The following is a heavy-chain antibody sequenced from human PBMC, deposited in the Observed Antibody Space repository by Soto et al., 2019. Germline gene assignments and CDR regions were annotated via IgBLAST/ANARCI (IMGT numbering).Heavy chain of an antibody. D-gene: IGHD3-22*01. CDR3: ARVRSYYYDSSGSSYLDN. V-gene: IGHV4-59*01. CDR2: IYYSGST. CDR1: GVSIISYY. J-gene: IGHJ4*02. Sequence: SATLSLTCPVSGVSIISYYWSWILQPPGKGLEWIGYIYYSGSTNYNPSLKSRVTMSVDTSKNQFSLKLSSVTAADTAVYYCARVRSYYYDSSGSSYLDNRGQGTLVTVAS.